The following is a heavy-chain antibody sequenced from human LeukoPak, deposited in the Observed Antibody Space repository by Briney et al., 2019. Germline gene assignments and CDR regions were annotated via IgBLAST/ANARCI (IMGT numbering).Heavy chain of an antibody. J-gene: IGHJ5*02. V-gene: IGHV3-30*02. CDR1: GFTFGSYG. CDR2: IRYDGSNK. CDR3: AKEGYSGYDYVPWFDP. D-gene: IGHD5-12*01. Sequence: GGSLRLSCAASGFTFGSYGMHWVRQAPGKGLEWVAFIRYDGSNKYYADSVKGRFTISRDNSKNTLYLQMNSLRAEDTAVYYCAKEGYSGYDYVPWFDPWGQGTLVTVSS.